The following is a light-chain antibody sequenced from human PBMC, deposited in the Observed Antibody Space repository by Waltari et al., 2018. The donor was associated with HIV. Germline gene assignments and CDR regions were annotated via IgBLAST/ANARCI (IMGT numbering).Light chain of an antibody. Sequence: QSALTQPAPVSGSPGQAITISCTGTSSDIGGYNYVPWYQQHPGKAPKLMIYDVSKRPSGVSNRFSGSKSGNTASLTISGLQAEDETDYYCCSYAGSRTWVFGGGTKLTVL. J-gene: IGLJ3*02. CDR1: SSDIGGYNY. CDR3: CSYAGSRTWV. CDR2: DVS. V-gene: IGLV2-23*02.